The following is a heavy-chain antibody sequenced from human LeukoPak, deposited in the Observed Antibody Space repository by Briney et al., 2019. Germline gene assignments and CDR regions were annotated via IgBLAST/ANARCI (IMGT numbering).Heavy chain of an antibody. Sequence: GGSLRLSCTASGFTFGDYAMSWFRQAPGKGLEWVGFVRSKAYGGTTEYAASVKGRFTISRDDSKSIAYLQMNSLKTEDTAVYYCTREYYDILTGSQVDYWGQGTLVTVSS. D-gene: IGHD3-9*01. V-gene: IGHV3-49*03. CDR1: GFTFGDYA. CDR2: VRSKAYGGTT. CDR3: TREYYDILTGSQVDY. J-gene: IGHJ4*02.